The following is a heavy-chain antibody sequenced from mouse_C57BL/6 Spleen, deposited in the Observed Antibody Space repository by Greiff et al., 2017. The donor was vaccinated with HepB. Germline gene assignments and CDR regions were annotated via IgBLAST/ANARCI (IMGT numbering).Heavy chain of an antibody. V-gene: IGHV1-64*01. J-gene: IGHJ2*01. D-gene: IGHD2-2*01. CDR1: GYTFTSYW. CDR2: IHPNSGST. CDR3: ARVGGYDGYYFDY. Sequence: QVQLQQPGAELVKPGASVKLSCKASGYTFTSYWMHWVKQRPGQGLEWIGMIHPNSGSTNYNEKFKSKATLTVDKSSSTAYMQLSSLTSEDSAVYYCARVGGYDGYYFDYWGQGTTPTVSS.